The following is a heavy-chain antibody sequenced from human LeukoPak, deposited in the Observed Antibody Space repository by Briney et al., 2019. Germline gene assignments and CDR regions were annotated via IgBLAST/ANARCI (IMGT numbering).Heavy chain of an antibody. CDR2: INPNSGGT. CDR1: GYTFTGYY. J-gene: IGHJ3*02. CDR3: AREPPPADYDDAFDI. V-gene: IGHV1-2*02. Sequence: GASVKVSCKASGYTFTGYYMHWVRQAPGQGLEWMGWINPNSGGTNCAQKFQGRVTMTRDTSISTAYMELSRLRSDDTAVYYCAREPPPADYDDAFDIWGQGAMVTVSS. D-gene: IGHD4-17*01.